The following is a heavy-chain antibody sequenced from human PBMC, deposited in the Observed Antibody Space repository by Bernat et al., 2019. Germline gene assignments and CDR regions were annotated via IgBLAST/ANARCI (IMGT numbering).Heavy chain of an antibody. Sequence: QVQLVQSGAEVKKPGASVKVSCKASGYTFTSYGISWVRQAPGQGLEWMGWISAYNGNTNYAQKLQGRVNMTTDTSTSTAYMELRSLRSDDTAVYYCAGARIDCSGGSCYPKNYYYYYYMDVWGKGTTVTVSS. V-gene: IGHV1-18*01. D-gene: IGHD2-15*01. CDR2: ISAYNGNT. CDR1: GYTFTSYG. CDR3: AGARIDCSGGSCYPKNYYYYYYMDV. J-gene: IGHJ6*03.